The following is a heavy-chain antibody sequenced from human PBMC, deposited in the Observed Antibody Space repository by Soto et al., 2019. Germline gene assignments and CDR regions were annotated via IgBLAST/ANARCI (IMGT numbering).Heavy chain of an antibody. CDR2: LTGSSSNI. J-gene: IGHJ4*02. V-gene: IGHV3-23*01. CDR3: ANGRATYGLLTHDY. Sequence: PGGSLRLSCAASGFPFRNYAMSWVRQAPGKGLEWISTLTGSSSNIYYADSVKGRFAISRDNSRNTLYLQMNSLTAEDTAVYYCANGRATYGLLTHDYWGQGTLVTVSS. CDR1: GFPFRNYA. D-gene: IGHD3-10*01.